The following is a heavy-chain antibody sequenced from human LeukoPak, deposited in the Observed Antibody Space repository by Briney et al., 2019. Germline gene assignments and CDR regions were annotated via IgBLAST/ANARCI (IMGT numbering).Heavy chain of an antibody. Sequence: GGSLRLSCAASGFTFSSYSMNWVRQAPGKGLEWVSYISSSSSTIYYADSVKGRFTISRDNAKNSLYLQMNSLRAEDTAVYYCARDLLGWELHYFDYWGQGTLVTVSS. J-gene: IGHJ4*02. CDR2: ISSSSSTI. D-gene: IGHD1-26*01. CDR3: ARDLLGWELHYFDY. CDR1: GFTFSSYS. V-gene: IGHV3-48*01.